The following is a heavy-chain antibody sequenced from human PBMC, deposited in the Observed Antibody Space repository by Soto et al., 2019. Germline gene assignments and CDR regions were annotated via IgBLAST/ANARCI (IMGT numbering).Heavy chain of an antibody. D-gene: IGHD6-6*01. CDR3: ARLIAARHPAVDY. CDR1: GFTFSDYY. CDR2: ISSSGSTI. Sequence: VGSLRLSCAASGFTFSDYYMSWIRQAPGKGLEWVSYISSSGSTIYYADSVKGRFTISRDNAKNSPYLQMNSLRAEDTAVYYCARLIAARHPAVDYWGQGTLVTVS. J-gene: IGHJ4*02. V-gene: IGHV3-11*01.